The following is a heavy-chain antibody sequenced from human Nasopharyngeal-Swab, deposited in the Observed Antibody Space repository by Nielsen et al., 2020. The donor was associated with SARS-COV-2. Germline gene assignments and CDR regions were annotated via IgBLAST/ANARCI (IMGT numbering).Heavy chain of an antibody. D-gene: IGHD6-13*01. V-gene: IGHV3-23*01. CDR3: AKDLWGIAAAHDY. J-gene: IGHJ4*02. CDR2: ISGSGGST. CDR1: GFTFSSYN. Sequence: GESLKLSCAASGFTFSSYNMHWVLQAPGKGLERVLAISGSGGSTYYADSVKGRFTISRDNSKNTLYLQMNSLRAEDTAVYYCAKDLWGIAAAHDYWGQGTLVTVSS.